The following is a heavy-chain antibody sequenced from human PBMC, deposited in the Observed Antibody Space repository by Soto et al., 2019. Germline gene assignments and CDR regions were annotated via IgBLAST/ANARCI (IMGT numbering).Heavy chain of an antibody. Sequence: EVQLLESGGGLVQPGGSLRLSCAASGFTFSSYAMSWVRQAPGKGLEWVSAISGSGGSTYYADSVKGRFTISRDNSKNTLYLQMNSLRAEDTAVYYCAKDLVNIVVVPAAPYYYYGMDVWGQGTTVTVSS. CDR1: GFTFSSYA. V-gene: IGHV3-23*01. D-gene: IGHD2-2*01. J-gene: IGHJ6*02. CDR2: ISGSGGST. CDR3: AKDLVNIVVVPAAPYYYYGMDV.